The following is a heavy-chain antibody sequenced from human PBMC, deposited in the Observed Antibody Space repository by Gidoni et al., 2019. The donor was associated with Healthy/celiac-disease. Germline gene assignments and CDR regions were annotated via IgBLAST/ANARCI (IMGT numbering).Heavy chain of an antibody. V-gene: IGHV4-39*07. D-gene: IGHD3-10*01. CDR1: GGSISSSSYY. J-gene: IGHJ3*02. CDR2: IYYSGST. Sequence: QLQLQESGPGLVKPSETLSLTCTVSGGSISSSSYYWGWSRQPPGQGLEWIGSIYYSGSTYYNPSLKSRVTISVDTSKNQFSLKLSSVTAADTAVYYCARGKGSGSYYNDDAFDIWGQGTMVTVSS. CDR3: ARGKGSGSYYNDDAFDI.